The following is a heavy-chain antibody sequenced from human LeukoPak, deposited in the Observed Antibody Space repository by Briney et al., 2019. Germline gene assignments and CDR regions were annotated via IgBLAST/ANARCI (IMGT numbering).Heavy chain of an antibody. V-gene: IGHV1-2*02. D-gene: IGHD6-19*01. CDR2: VNPNSGGR. J-gene: IGHJ4*02. CDR3: APNSGYSSGWFTG. CDR1: GYTFTAHY. Sequence: ASVKVSCKASGYTFTAHYLHWVRQAPGEGLEWMGWVNPNSGGRRYAQKFQGRVAMTSDTSITTAYMELERLTSDDTAVYYCAPNSGYSSGWFTGWGQGTLVPVSS.